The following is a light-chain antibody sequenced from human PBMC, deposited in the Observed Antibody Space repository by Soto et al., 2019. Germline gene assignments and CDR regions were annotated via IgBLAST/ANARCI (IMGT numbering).Light chain of an antibody. J-gene: IGKJ1*01. CDR2: KAS. CDR3: QQYNSDST. CDR1: QSVSSW. V-gene: IGKV1-5*03. Sequence: IQMTPSPSTLSASVVDRVTITCRASQSVSSWLAWYQQKPGKAPKLLIYKASNLESGVPSRFSGSGSGTEFTLTISSLQPDDFATYYCQQYNSDSTFGQGTKVDIK.